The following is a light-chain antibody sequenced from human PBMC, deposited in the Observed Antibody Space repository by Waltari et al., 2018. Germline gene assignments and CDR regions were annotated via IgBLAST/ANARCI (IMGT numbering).Light chain of an antibody. V-gene: IGLV2-14*03. CDR3: SSYTSSSTLV. CDR2: DVT. CDR1: SSDVGGYNY. J-gene: IGLJ2*01. Sequence: QSALTQPVSVSGSPGQSLTISCTGTSSDVGGYNYVSWYQQHPGKAPKLMIYDVTNRPSGVSNRFSGSKSGNTASLTISGLQAEDEADYFCSSYTSSSTLVFGGGTKLTVL.